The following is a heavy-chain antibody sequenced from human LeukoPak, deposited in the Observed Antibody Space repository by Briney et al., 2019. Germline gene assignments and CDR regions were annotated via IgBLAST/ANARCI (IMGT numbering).Heavy chain of an antibody. V-gene: IGHV1-2*02. CDR3: ARDRSSSTSCYFVFDY. CDR2: INPNSGGT. D-gene: IGHD2-2*01. J-gene: IGHJ4*02. Sequence: ASVKVSCKASGYTFTGYYMHWVRPAPGQGLEWMGWINPNSGGTNYAQKFQGRVTMTRDTSISTAYMELSRLRSDDTAVYYCARDRSSSTSCYFVFDYWGQGTLVTVSS. CDR1: GYTFTGYY.